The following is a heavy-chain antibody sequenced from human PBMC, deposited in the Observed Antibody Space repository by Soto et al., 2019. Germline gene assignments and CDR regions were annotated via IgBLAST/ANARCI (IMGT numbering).Heavy chain of an antibody. J-gene: IGHJ5*02. D-gene: IGHD3-22*01. Sequence: VGSLRLSCAASGFTFSSYAMHWVRQAPGKGLEWVAVISYDGSNKYYADSVKGRFTISRDNSKNTLYLQMNSLRAEDTAVYFCARKDKSGYFNWFDPWGQGTLVTVSS. CDR2: ISYDGSNK. CDR3: ARKDKSGYFNWFDP. V-gene: IGHV3-30-3*01. CDR1: GFTFSSYA.